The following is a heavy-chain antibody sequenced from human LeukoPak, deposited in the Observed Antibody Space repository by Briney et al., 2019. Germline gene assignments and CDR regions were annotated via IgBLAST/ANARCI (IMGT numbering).Heavy chain of an antibody. Sequence: PSETLSLTCTVSGGSISSYYWSWIRQPPGKGLEWVGHIYYSGTTNYNPSLKSRVTISIDTSKKHFSLKLSSVTAADTAVYYCAREVIAGGYFDYWGQGTLVTVSS. D-gene: IGHD2-21*01. CDR3: AREVIAGGYFDY. J-gene: IGHJ4*02. CDR2: IYYSGTT. V-gene: IGHV4-59*12. CDR1: GGSISSYY.